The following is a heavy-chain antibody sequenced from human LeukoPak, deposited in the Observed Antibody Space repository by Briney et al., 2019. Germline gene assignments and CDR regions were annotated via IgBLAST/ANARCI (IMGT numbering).Heavy chain of an antibody. J-gene: IGHJ4*02. CDR2: IYYSGST. V-gene: IGHV4-39*07. CDR1: GGSISSSSYY. D-gene: IGHD1-26*01. CDR3: AADYSGNYHVEFDY. Sequence: SETLSLTCTVSGGSISSSSYYWGWIRQPPGKGLEWIGSIYYSGSTYYNPSLKSRVTISVDTSKNQFSLKLSSVTAADTAVYYCAADYSGNYHVEFDYWGQGTLVTVSS.